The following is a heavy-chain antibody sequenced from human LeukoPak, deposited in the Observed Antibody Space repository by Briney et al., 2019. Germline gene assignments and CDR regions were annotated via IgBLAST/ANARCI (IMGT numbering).Heavy chain of an antibody. Sequence: LSLTCTVSGGSISSSSYYWGWIRQPPGKGLEWVSYISSSGSTIYYADSVKGRFTISRDNAKNSLYLQMNSLRAEDTAVYYCAVAATGLFDYWGQGTLVTVSS. CDR3: AVAATGLFDY. CDR2: ISSSGSTI. V-gene: IGHV3-11*01. CDR1: GGSISSSSYY. J-gene: IGHJ4*02. D-gene: IGHD2-15*01.